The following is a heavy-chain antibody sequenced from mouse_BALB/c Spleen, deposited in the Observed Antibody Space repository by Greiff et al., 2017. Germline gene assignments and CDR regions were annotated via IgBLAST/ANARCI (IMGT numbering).Heavy chain of an antibody. CDR3: ARREELGLFAY. D-gene: IGHD4-1*01. CDR1: GYAFSSYW. J-gene: IGHJ3*01. Sequence: QVQLQQSGAELVRPGSSVKISCKASGYAFSSYWMNWVKQRPGQGLEWIGQIYPGDGDTNYNGKVKGKATLTADKSSSTAYMQLSSLTSEDSAVYFCARREELGLFAYWGQGTLVTVSA. V-gene: IGHV1-80*01. CDR2: IYPGDGDT.